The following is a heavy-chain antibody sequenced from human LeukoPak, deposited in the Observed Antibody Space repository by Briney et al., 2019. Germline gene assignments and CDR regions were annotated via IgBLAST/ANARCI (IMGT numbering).Heavy chain of an antibody. J-gene: IGHJ5*02. CDR1: GFTFSSYA. D-gene: IGHD2-2*01. CDR3: ARDDRLIVVVPAGRVGFDP. V-gene: IGHV3-23*01. CDR2: ISGSGGST. Sequence: GGSLRLSCAASGFTFSSYAMSWVRQAPGKGLEWVSAISGSGGSTYYADSVKGRFTISRDNSKNTLYLQMNSLRAEDTAVYYCARDDRLIVVVPAGRVGFDPWGQGTLVTVSS.